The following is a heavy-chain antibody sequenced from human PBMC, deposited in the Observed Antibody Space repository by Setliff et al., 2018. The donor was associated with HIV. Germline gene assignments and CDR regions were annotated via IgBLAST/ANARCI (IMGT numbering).Heavy chain of an antibody. CDR3: AKGGLGGYSYFSYYYYGMDV. V-gene: IGHV3-43*01. D-gene: IGHD5-18*01. CDR1: GFTFDDYT. Sequence: GGSLRLSCAASGFTFDDYTMHWVRQAPGKGLEWVSLISWDGGSTYYADSVKGRFTISRDNSKNSLYLQMNSLRTEDTALYYCAKGGLGGYSYFSYYYYGMDVWGQGTTVTVSS. J-gene: IGHJ6*02. CDR2: ISWDGGST.